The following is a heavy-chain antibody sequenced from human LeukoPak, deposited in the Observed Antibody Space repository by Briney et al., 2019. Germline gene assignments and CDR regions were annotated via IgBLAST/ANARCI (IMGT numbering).Heavy chain of an antibody. CDR3: AIVATDAGLEY. J-gene: IGHJ4*02. CDR2: INHSGST. V-gene: IGHV4-34*01. D-gene: IGHD5-12*01. CDR1: GGSFSGYY. Sequence: PSETLSLTCAVYGGSFSGYYWSWIRQPPGKGLEWIGEINHSGSTNYNPSPKSRVTISVDTSKNQFSLKLSSVTAADTAVYYCAIVATDAGLEYWGQGTLATVSS.